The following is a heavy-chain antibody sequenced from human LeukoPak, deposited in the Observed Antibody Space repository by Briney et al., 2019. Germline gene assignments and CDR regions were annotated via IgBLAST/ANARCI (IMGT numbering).Heavy chain of an antibody. CDR1: GFTFSNYA. J-gene: IGHJ4*02. CDR2: ISIDGREK. D-gene: IGHD5-12*01. Sequence: GGSLRLSCAASGFTFSNYAMSWVRQAPGKGLEWVAVISIDGREKYYADSVKGRFTISRDNSKNTLYLQMSSLRGDDTAVYYCANPQSRGYDYLDYWGQGTLVTVSS. V-gene: IGHV3-30*18. CDR3: ANPQSRGYDYLDY.